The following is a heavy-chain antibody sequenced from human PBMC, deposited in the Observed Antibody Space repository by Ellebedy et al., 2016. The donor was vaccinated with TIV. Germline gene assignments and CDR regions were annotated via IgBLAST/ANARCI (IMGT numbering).Heavy chain of an antibody. D-gene: IGHD1-26*01. CDR2: TYPTGST. CDR3: ARVSGDYYFVMDV. Sequence: MPSETLSLTCTVSGGSNRSYYWSWIRQHAGKGLEWIGSTYPTGSTSYSPTLKSRITMSIDTSKNQFSLKMTSVTAADTAVYYCARVSGDYYFVMDVWGQGTTVTVSS. J-gene: IGHJ6*02. CDR1: GGSNRSYY. V-gene: IGHV4-4*07.